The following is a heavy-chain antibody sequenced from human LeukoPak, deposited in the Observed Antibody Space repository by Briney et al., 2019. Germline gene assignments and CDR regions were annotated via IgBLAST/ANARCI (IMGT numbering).Heavy chain of an antibody. CDR2: ISGSGGST. CDR3: ARDRYYDSSGDDY. J-gene: IGHJ4*02. Sequence: GGSLRLSCAASGFTFSSYAMSWVRQAPGKGLEWVSAISGSGGSTYYADSVKGRFTISRDNSKNTLYLQMNSLRAEDTAVYYCARDRYYDSSGDDYWGQGTLVTVSS. CDR1: GFTFSSYA. V-gene: IGHV3-23*01. D-gene: IGHD3-22*01.